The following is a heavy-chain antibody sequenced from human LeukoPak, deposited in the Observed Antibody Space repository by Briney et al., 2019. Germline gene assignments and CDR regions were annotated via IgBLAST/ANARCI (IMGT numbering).Heavy chain of an antibody. CDR1: GFTFSDYY. D-gene: IGHD6-13*01. CDR2: ISSSGSTI. Sequence: GGSLRLSCAASGFTFSDYYMSWIRQAPGKGLEWVSYISSSGSTIYYADSVKGRFTISRDNAKNSLYLQMHSLRAEDTAWYYCASEGIAAAGQYYYMDVWGKGTTVTVSS. J-gene: IGHJ6*03. CDR3: ASEGIAAAGQYYYMDV. V-gene: IGHV3-11*04.